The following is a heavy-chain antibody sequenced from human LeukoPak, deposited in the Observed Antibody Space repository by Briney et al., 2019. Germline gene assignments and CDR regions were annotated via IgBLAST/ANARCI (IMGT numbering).Heavy chain of an antibody. Sequence: GGSLRLSCTASGFTFSTYGMHWVRQAPGKGLEWVTLISYDGSTKYYSDSVKGRFTLSRDNSKNTLYLQMNSLRAEDTAVYYCARETSQKGAHYMDVWGKGTTVTISS. CDR2: ISYDGSTK. J-gene: IGHJ6*03. D-gene: IGHD3-16*01. CDR1: GFTFSTYG. CDR3: ARETSQKGAHYMDV. V-gene: IGHV3-30*03.